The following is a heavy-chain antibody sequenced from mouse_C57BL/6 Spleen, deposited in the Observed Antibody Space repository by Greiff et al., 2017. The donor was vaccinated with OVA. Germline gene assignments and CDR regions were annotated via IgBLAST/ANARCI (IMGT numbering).Heavy chain of an antibody. CDR1: GFTFSDYG. D-gene: IGHD1-1*01. Sequence: EVQGVESGGGLVKPGGSLKLSCAASGFTFSDYGMRWVRQAPEKGLEWVAYISSGSSTIYYADTVKGRFTISRDNAKNTLFLQMTSLRSEDTAMYYCARGTTVVGLDYWGQGTTLTVSS. CDR2: ISSGSSTI. J-gene: IGHJ2*01. CDR3: ARGTTVVGLDY. V-gene: IGHV5-17*01.